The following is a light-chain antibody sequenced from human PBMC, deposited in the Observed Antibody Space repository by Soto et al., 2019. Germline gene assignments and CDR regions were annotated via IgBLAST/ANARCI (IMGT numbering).Light chain of an antibody. CDR1: RGDVGAYNL. J-gene: IGLJ1*01. V-gene: IGLV2-14*02. CDR2: AVT. Sequence: QSVLTQPASVSGAPGQSITISCTGTRGDVGAYNLVSWYQQHPGKAPKLMIYAVTNRPSGISNRFSGSKSGNTASLTISGVEAEDEADYYFNSYTTSSTLVFGTGTKVTVL. CDR3: NSYTTSSTLV.